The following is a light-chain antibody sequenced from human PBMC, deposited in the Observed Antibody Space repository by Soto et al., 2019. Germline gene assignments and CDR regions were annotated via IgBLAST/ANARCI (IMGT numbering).Light chain of an antibody. Sequence: MVLRHSTDTRSWAPVVRAILSCRACQSVTNSLAWYQQKPGQAPRLLVYDASNRATGIPTRFSGSGSGTDFTLSISSLQPDDFATQCCEQYGTPSRTVGQGTKVAIK. CDR1: QSVTNS. J-gene: IGKJ1*01. V-gene: IGKV3-11*01. CDR3: EQYGTPSRT. CDR2: DAS.